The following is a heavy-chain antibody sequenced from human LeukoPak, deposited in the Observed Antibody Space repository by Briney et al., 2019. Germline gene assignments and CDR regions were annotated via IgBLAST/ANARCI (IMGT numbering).Heavy chain of an antibody. V-gene: IGHV3-33*01. J-gene: IGHJ6*02. CDR3: ARSYYDSSGYYLVSYYYGMDV. CDR1: GFTFSSYG. Sequence: PGGSPRLSCAASGFTFSSYGMHWVRQAPGKGLEWVAVIWYDGSNKYYADSVKGRFTISRDNSKNTLYLQMNSLRAEDTAVYYCARSYYDSSGYYLVSYYYGMDVWGQGTTVTVSS. D-gene: IGHD3-22*01. CDR2: IWYDGSNK.